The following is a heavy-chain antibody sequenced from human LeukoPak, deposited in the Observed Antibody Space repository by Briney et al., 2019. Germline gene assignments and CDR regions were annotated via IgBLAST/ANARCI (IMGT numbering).Heavy chain of an antibody. D-gene: IGHD5-18*01. CDR2: MDPNSGNT. J-gene: IGHJ4*02. Sequence: ASVKVSCKASGYTFTSYDINWVRQATGQGLEWMGWMDPNSGNTGYAQKFQGRVTMTRNTSISTAYMELSSLRSEDTAVYYCASPREDTAMGQFDYWGQGTLVTVSS. CDR1: GYTFTSYD. V-gene: IGHV1-8*01. CDR3: ASPREDTAMGQFDY.